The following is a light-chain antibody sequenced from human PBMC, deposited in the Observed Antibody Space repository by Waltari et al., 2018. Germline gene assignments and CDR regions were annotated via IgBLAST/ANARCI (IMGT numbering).Light chain of an antibody. Sequence: SYELTQPPSVSVSPGHTASITCSGDKLGHKYAFWYQQRPGQSPVLVIYQDNKRPSGIPERFSGSNSGNTATLTISGTQTMDEADYYCQAWDSSAVVFGTGTKVTVL. J-gene: IGLJ1*01. CDR3: QAWDSSAVV. CDR1: KLGHKY. V-gene: IGLV3-1*01. CDR2: QDN.